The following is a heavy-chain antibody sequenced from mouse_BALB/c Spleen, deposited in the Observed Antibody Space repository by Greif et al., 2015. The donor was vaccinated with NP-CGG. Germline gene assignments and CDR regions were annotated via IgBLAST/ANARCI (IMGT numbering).Heavy chain of an antibody. CDR3: ARANFDY. CDR2: IRNKANGYTT. V-gene: IGHV7-3*02. J-gene: IGHJ2*01. CDR1: GFTFTDYY. Sequence: DVKLQESGGGLVQPGGSLRLSCATSGFTFTDYYMSWVRQPPGKALEWLGFIRNKANGYTTEYSASVKGRFTISRDNSQSILYLQMNTLRAEDSATYYCARANFDYWGQGTTLTVSS.